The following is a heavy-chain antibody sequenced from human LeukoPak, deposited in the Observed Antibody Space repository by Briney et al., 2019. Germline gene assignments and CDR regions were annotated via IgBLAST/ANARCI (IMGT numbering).Heavy chain of an antibody. J-gene: IGHJ6*02. CDR3: ARNPMTTVTTNYYYGMDV. Sequence: GASVKVSCKASGYTFTSYYMHWVRQAPGQGLEWMGIINPSGGSTSYAQKFQGRVTMTRDTSTSTVYMELSSLRSEDTAVYYCARNPMTTVTTNYYYGMDVWGQGTTVTVSS. D-gene: IGHD4-11*01. V-gene: IGHV1-46*01. CDR2: INPSGGST. CDR1: GYTFTSYY.